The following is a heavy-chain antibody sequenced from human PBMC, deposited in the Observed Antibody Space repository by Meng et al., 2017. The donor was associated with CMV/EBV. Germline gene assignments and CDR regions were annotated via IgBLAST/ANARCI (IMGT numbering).Heavy chain of an antibody. CDR1: GYTFTGYY. D-gene: IGHD3-10*01. J-gene: IGHJ6*02. CDR3: ARGRWGYGSGSYYNNYYYYGMDV. V-gene: IGHV1-69*10. Sequence: SVKVSCKASGYTFTGYYMHWVRQAPGQGLEWMGGIIPILGIANYAQKFQGRVTITADKSTSTAYMELSSLRSEDTAVYYCARGRWGYGSGSYYNNYYYYGMDVWGQGTTVTVSS. CDR2: IIPILGIA.